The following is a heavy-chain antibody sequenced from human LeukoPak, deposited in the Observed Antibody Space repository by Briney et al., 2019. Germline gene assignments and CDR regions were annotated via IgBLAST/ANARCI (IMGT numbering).Heavy chain of an antibody. D-gene: IGHD6-6*01. Sequence: GGSLRLSCAASGFTFSSYAMSWVRQAPGRGLEWVSAISGSGGSTYYADSVKGRFTISRDNSKNTLYLQMNSLRAEDTAVYYCAKDWGLFSSYYFDYWGQGTLVTVSS. CDR2: ISGSGGST. CDR3: AKDWGLFSSYYFDY. J-gene: IGHJ4*02. V-gene: IGHV3-23*01. CDR1: GFTFSSYA.